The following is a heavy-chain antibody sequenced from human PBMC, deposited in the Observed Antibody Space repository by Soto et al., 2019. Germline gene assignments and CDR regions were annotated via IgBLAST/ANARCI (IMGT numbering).Heavy chain of an antibody. D-gene: IGHD2-2*01. V-gene: IGHV3-23*01. CDR1: GFTFSSYA. CDR3: AKDLGYCSSTICPAPYVMDV. Sequence: EVQLLESGGGLVQPGGSLRLSCAASGFTFSSYAMSWVRQAPGKGLEWVSAISGSGGSTYYADSVKGRFTISRDNSKNTLYLQMNSLRAEDTAVYYCAKDLGYCSSTICPAPYVMDVWGQGTTVTVSS. CDR2: ISGSGGST. J-gene: IGHJ6*02.